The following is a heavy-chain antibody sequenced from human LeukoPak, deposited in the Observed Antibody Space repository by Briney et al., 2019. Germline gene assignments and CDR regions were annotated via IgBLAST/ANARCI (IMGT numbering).Heavy chain of an antibody. V-gene: IGHV3-53*01. Sequence: SGGSLRLSCAASGFTVSTKYMSWVRQAPGEGLEWVSTIYTSGDTYYAASVKGRFTISRDDSKNTLYLQVSSLRAEDTAVYYCARGLYTTRHLNHFDYWGQGTLVTVSS. D-gene: IGHD2-2*02. J-gene: IGHJ4*02. CDR3: ARGLYTTRHLNHFDY. CDR1: GFTVSTKY. CDR2: IYTSGDT.